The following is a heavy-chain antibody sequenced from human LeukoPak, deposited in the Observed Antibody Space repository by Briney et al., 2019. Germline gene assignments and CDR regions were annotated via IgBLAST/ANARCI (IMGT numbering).Heavy chain of an antibody. Sequence: GGSLRLSCAASGFTFSSYGMNWVRQAPGKGLEWVSYIGTSSSTIYYADSVKGRFTISRDNAKNSLYLQMNSLRDEDTAVYYCAKVGGVATISLFDYWGQGTLVTVSS. CDR1: GFTFSSYG. CDR3: AKVGGVATISLFDY. J-gene: IGHJ4*02. V-gene: IGHV3-48*02. CDR2: IGTSSSTI. D-gene: IGHD5-12*01.